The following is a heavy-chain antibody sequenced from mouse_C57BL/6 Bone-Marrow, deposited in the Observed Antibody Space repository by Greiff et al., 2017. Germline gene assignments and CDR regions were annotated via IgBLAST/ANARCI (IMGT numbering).Heavy chain of an antibody. Sequence: EVNVVESGGGLVQPGASLRLSCAASGFTFTDYYMSWVRQPPGKAPEWLALIRNKANGYTTEYTASVKGRFTISRDNSQNILYLQMNTLRAEDSATYYCVKYNPYYYAMDYWGQGTSVTVSS. CDR3: VKYNPYYYAMDY. J-gene: IGHJ4*01. CDR1: GFTFTDYY. V-gene: IGHV7-4*01. D-gene: IGHD1-3*01. CDR2: IRNKANGYTT.